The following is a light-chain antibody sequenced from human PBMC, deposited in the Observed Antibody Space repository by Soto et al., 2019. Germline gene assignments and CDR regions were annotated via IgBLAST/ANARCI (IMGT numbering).Light chain of an antibody. Sequence: QSALTQPASVSGSPGQSITISCTGTSSDVGGYNYVSWYQQHPGKAPKLMIYDVDNRPSGVSNRFSGSKSGNTASLTISGLQAEDEADYYCSSYRSSSTLDVFGTGTKVTVL. J-gene: IGLJ1*01. V-gene: IGLV2-14*03. CDR3: SSYRSSSTLDV. CDR2: DVD. CDR1: SSDVGGYNY.